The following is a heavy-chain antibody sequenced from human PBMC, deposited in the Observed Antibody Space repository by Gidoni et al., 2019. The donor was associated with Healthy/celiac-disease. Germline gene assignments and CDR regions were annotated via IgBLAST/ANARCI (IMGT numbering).Heavy chain of an antibody. Sequence: QVQLVESGGGVVQPGRSLRLSCAASGFTFSHYGMHWVRQAPGKGLEWVAVISYDGSNNKYADSVKGRFTISRDNSKNTLYLQMNTLRAEDTAVYFCAKDGYGDRPFYWGQGTLVTVSS. CDR1: GFTFSHYG. CDR2: ISYDGSNN. CDR3: AKDGYGDRPFY. J-gene: IGHJ4*02. V-gene: IGHV3-30*18. D-gene: IGHD4-17*01.